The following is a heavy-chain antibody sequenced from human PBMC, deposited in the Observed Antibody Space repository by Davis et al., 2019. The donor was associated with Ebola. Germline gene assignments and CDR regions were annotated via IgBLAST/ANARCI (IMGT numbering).Heavy chain of an antibody. J-gene: IGHJ5*02. CDR2: IIPIFGTA. CDR1: GGTFSSYA. Sequence: AASVKVSCKASGGTFSSYAISWVRQAPGQGLEWMGGIIPIFGTANYAQKFQGRVTITADKSTSTAYMELSSLRSEDTAVYYCVVRYDFWSGYSNWFDPWGQGTLVTVSS. V-gene: IGHV1-69*06. CDR3: VVRYDFWSGYSNWFDP. D-gene: IGHD3-3*01.